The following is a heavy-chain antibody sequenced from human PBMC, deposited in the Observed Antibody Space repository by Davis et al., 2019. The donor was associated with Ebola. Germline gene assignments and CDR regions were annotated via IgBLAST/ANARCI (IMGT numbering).Heavy chain of an antibody. CDR1: GFTVSSNY. Sequence: GESLKISCAASGFTVSSNYMSWVRQAPGKGLEWVSSISSSSSYIYYADSVKGRFTISRDNAKNSLYLQMNSLRAEDTAVYYCARVGYCSGGSCYLYGMDVWGQGTTVTVSS. CDR2: ISSSSSYI. CDR3: ARVGYCSGGSCYLYGMDV. D-gene: IGHD2-15*01. V-gene: IGHV3-21*01. J-gene: IGHJ6*02.